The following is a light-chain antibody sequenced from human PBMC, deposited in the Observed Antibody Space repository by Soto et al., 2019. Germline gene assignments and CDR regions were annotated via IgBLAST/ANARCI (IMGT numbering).Light chain of an antibody. CDR3: TSHTASSTRV. J-gene: IGLJ3*02. V-gene: IGLV2-14*01. CDR1: SSDVGYDNY. CDR2: EVS. Sequence: QSVLTQPASVSGSPGQSITISCTGTSSDVGYDNYVSWFQQHPGKAPKLMIYEVSRRPSGVSNRFSGSKSANTASLTISGLQAEDEADYYCTSHTASSTRVFGGGTKVTVL.